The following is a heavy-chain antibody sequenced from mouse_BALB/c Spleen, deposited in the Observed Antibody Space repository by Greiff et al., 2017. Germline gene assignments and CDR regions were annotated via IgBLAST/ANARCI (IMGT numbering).Heavy chain of an antibody. CDR2: ISYSGST. V-gene: IGHV3-2*02. CDR3: ASPYAGWYFDV. J-gene: IGHJ1*01. Sequence: EVQGVESGPGLVKPSQSLSLTCTVTGYSITSDYAWNWIRQFPGNKLEWMGYISYSGSTSYNPSLKSRISITRDTSKNQFFLQLNSVTTEDTATYYCASPYAGWYFDVWGAGTTVTVSS. D-gene: IGHD6-5*01. CDR1: GYSITSDYA.